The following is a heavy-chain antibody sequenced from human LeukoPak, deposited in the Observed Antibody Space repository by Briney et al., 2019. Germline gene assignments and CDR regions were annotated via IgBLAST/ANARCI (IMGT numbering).Heavy chain of an antibody. J-gene: IGHJ4*02. V-gene: IGHV3-9*01. D-gene: IGHD3-10*01. Sequence: GGSLRLSCAASGFTFDDYAMHWVRQAPGKGLEWVSGISWNSGSIGYADSVKGRFTISRDNAKNSLYLQMNSLRAEDTALYYCAKDISGRGYVDYWGQGTLVTVSS. CDR1: GFTFDDYA. CDR2: ISWNSGSI. CDR3: AKDISGRGYVDY.